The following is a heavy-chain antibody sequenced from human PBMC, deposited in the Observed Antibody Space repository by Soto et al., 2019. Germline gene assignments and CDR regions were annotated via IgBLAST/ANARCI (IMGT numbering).Heavy chain of an antibody. CDR2: ISSSSSYI. CDR1: GFTFSSYS. V-gene: IGHV3-21*01. CDR3: AGGRVAAGTDAVQYYGMDV. Sequence: EVQLVESGGGLVKPGGSLRLSCAASGFTFSSYSMNWVRQAPGKRLEGVSSISSSSSYIYSADSVKGRFTISRDNAKNALYLQMNSLRAEDTAVYYCAGGRVAAGTDAVQYYGMDVWGHGTTVTVS. D-gene: IGHD6-13*01. J-gene: IGHJ6*02.